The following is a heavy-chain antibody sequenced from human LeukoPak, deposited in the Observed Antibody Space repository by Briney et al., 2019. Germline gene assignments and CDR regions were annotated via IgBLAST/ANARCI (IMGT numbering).Heavy chain of an antibody. CDR1: GGSISNYY. CDR3: ARDPSNSRGWFDP. V-gene: IGHV4-59*01. J-gene: IGHJ5*02. CDR2: IYDSGST. Sequence: PSETLSLTCAVSGGSISNYYWSWIRQPPGKGLEWIGYIYDSGSTNYNPSLKSRVTISVDRSKNQFSLNLRSVSAADTAVYYCARDPSNSRGWFDPWGQGTLVTVSS. D-gene: IGHD2-2*01.